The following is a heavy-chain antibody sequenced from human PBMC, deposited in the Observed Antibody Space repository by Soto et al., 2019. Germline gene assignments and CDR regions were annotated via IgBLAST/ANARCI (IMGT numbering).Heavy chain of an antibody. Sequence: QPPGKGLEWIGYIYYRGSTNYNPSLKSRVTISVDTSKNQFSLRLSSVTAADTAVYYCARGARAFDICGPGTMVTVSS. CDR3: ARGARAFDI. J-gene: IGHJ3*02. V-gene: IGHV4-59*01. CDR2: IYYRGST.